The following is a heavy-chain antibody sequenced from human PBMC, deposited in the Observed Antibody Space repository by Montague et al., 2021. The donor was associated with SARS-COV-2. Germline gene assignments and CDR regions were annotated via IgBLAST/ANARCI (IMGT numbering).Heavy chain of an antibody. D-gene: IGHD3-10*01. CDR1: VQSVVVDY. Sequence: SETLSLTCAVDVQSVVVDYWSWMRQPPFELLEWIGEVSHSGITNYNPSLKSRVTISVDTSKNQFSLKLSSVTAADTAVYYCARGLVGLLWFGEKYLGGNWFDHWGKGTLVTVSS. CDR2: VSHSGIT. J-gene: IGHJ5*02. CDR3: ARGLVGLLWFGEKYLGGNWFDH. V-gene: IGHV4-34*01.